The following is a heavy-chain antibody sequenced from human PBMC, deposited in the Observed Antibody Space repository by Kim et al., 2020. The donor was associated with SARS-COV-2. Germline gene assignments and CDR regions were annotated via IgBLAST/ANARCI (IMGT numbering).Heavy chain of an antibody. D-gene: IGHD3-16*01. J-gene: IGHJ4*02. Sequence: GWSLRLSCVGSEFTLSGFWIHWVRQAPGKGLVWVARVSRDGSATDYGDAVKGRFTISRDNTQDTVYLELKSLRVDDTALYYCARAGAGGGFDYWGQGTRVTVSS. V-gene: IGHV3-74*01. CDR1: EFTLSGFW. CDR3: ARAGAGGGFDY. CDR2: VSRDGSAT.